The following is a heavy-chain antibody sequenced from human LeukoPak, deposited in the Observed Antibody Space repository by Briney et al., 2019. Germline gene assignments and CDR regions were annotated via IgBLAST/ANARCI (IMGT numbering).Heavy chain of an antibody. CDR3: ARHKDWTFDY. D-gene: IGHD3/OR15-3a*01. J-gene: IGHJ4*02. Sequence: SCKASEYTFTDYYMHWVRQAPGKGLEWVAVIWYDGSNKYYADSVKGRFTISRDISKNTLYLQMNSLRAEDTAVYYCARHKDWTFDYWGQGTLVTVSS. V-gene: IGHV3-33*08. CDR1: EYTFTDYY. CDR2: IWYDGSNK.